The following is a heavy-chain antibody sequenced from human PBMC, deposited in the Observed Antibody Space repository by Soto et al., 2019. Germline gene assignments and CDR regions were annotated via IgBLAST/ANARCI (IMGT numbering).Heavy chain of an antibody. CDR3: AVTRTGYSSSWYPSGHWFDP. J-gene: IGHJ5*02. Sequence: GASVKVSCKASGGTFSSYAISWVRQAPGQGLEWMGGIIPIFGTANYAQKFQGRVTITADKSTSTAYMELSSLRSEDTAVYYCAVTRTGYSSSWYPSGHWFDPWGQGTLVTVSS. CDR1: GGTFSSYA. V-gene: IGHV1-69*06. CDR2: IIPIFGTA. D-gene: IGHD6-13*01.